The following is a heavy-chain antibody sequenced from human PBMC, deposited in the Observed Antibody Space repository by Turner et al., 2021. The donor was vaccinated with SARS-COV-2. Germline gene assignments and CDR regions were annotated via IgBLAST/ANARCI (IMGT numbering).Heavy chain of an antibody. CDR1: GFTFSSYA. CDR3: ARDPVVVVAATYFYYGMDV. CDR2: RSYDGSNK. J-gene: IGHJ6*02. V-gene: IGHV3-30*04. D-gene: IGHD2-15*01. Sequence: QVQLVESGGGVVQPGRSLRLSCAASGFTFSSYAMHWVRQAPGKGLEWVAVRSYDGSNKYYADSVKGRFTISRDKSKNTLYLQMNSLRTEDTAVYYCARDPVVVVAATYFYYGMDVWGQGTTVTVSS.